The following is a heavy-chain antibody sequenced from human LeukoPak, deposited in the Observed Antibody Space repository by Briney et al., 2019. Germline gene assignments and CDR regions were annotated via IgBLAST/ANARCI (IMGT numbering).Heavy chain of an antibody. Sequence: PGGSLRLSCAASGFNFSSYGMHWVRQAPGKGLEWVAVISYDGSNKYYSDSVKGRFTISRDNSKNRLYLQMNSLRGEDTAVYYCAKDPPREQWLPDYFDYWARENWSPSPQ. V-gene: IGHV3-30*18. J-gene: IGHJ4*02. CDR2: ISYDGSNK. D-gene: IGHD6-19*01. CDR1: GFNFSSYG. CDR3: AKDPPREQWLPDYFDY.